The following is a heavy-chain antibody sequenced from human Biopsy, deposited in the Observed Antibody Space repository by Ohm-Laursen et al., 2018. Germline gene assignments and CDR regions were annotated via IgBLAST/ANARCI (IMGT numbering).Heavy chain of an antibody. CDR3: ARGSNEYGGLYFPH. CDR2: ISDTGYT. CDR1: GGSFTGHY. D-gene: IGHD4-23*01. J-gene: IGHJ1*01. V-gene: IGHV4-59*11. Sequence: TLSLTCTVSGGSFTGHYWTWIRQPPGKGLEWIGHISDTGYTSYKSSLKSRVTISLDTSRKHFSLRLTSLAAADTAVYYCARGSNEYGGLYFPHWGQGTLVTVSS.